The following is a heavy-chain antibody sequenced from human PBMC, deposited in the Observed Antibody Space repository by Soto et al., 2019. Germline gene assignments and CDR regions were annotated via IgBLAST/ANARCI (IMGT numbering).Heavy chain of an antibody. J-gene: IGHJ4*02. V-gene: IGHV1-3*01. D-gene: IGHD5-18*01. CDR2: MNAGVGNT. CDR3: ARDTGYTFGSLNY. CDR1: GYTFTDYA. Sequence: HVELVQSGADVKKPGASVTVSCKASGYTFTDYALHWVRQAPGQRLEWMGWMNAGVGNTLYSQKFQGRITITRDTSASTAYMELNSLKSEDTAIYYCARDTGYTFGSLNYWGPGTLVTVSS.